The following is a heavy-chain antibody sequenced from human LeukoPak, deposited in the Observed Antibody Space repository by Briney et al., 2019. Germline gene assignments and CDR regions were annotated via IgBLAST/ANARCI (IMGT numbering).Heavy chain of an antibody. CDR1: GFDFDDYG. Sequence: RPGGSLRLSCAASGFDFDDYGMTWVRQAPGKGLEWVSGINGNGGSTGYADSVRGRFIISRDNAKNYVHLQMNSLRAEDTAVYYCARDQGSVDYWGQGALFTVSS. V-gene: IGHV3-20*04. J-gene: IGHJ4*02. CDR3: ARDQGSVDY. CDR2: INGNGGST.